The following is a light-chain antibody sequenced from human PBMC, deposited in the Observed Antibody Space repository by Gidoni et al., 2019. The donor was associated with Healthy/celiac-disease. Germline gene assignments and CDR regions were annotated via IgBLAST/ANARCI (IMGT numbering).Light chain of an antibody. CDR1: SSDVGGYNY. CDR3: SSYTSTSTL. V-gene: IGLV2-14*01. CDR2: DVR. J-gene: IGLJ2*01. Sequence: QSALTQPASVSGSPGQSITISCTGTSSDVGGYNYVSWYQQHPGKAPKLMIYDVRNRPSGVSNRFSGSKSGNTASLTISGLQAEYEADYYCSSYTSTSTLFGGGTKLTVL.